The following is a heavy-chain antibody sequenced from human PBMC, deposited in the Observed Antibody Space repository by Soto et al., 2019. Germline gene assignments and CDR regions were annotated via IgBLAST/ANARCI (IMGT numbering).Heavy chain of an antibody. Sequence: ASVKVSCKASVFSVDTTYCIHWVRRAPGQGLEWMGSINPNSGDTNYAQNFQGRVTMTRDTSISTAYMEVSSLTSDDTAVYYCGSPRSGPSPDVGHWGHGTLVTVSS. CDR1: VFSVDTTYC. CDR3: GSPRSGPSPDVGH. CDR2: INPNSGDT. V-gene: IGHV1-2*02. D-gene: IGHD2-15*01. J-gene: IGHJ4*01.